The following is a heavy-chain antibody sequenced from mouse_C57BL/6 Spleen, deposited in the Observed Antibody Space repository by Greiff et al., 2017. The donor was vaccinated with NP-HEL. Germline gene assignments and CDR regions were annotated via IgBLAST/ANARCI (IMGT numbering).Heavy chain of an antibody. CDR1: GYSITSGYY. Sequence: ESGPGLVKPSQSLSLTCSVTGYSITSGYYWNWIRQFPGNKLEWMGYISYDGSNNYNPSLKNRISITRDTSKNQFFLKLNSVTTEDTATYYCARGGDYDGWFAYWGQGTLVTVSA. J-gene: IGHJ3*01. D-gene: IGHD2-4*01. CDR3: ARGGDYDGWFAY. V-gene: IGHV3-6*01. CDR2: ISYDGSN.